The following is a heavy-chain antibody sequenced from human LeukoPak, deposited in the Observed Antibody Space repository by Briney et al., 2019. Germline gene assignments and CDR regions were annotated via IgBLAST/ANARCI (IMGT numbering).Heavy chain of an antibody. D-gene: IGHD2-2*01. Sequence: SVKVPCKASGFTFTSSAVQWVRQARGQRLEWIGWIVVGSGNTNYAQEFQERVTITRDMSTSTAYMELSSLRSEDTAVYYCTAGYLPAANYYYYYYMDVWGKGTTVTVSS. CDR3: TAGYLPAANYYYYYYMDV. CDR2: IVVGSGNT. V-gene: IGHV1-58*01. J-gene: IGHJ6*03. CDR1: GFTFTSSA.